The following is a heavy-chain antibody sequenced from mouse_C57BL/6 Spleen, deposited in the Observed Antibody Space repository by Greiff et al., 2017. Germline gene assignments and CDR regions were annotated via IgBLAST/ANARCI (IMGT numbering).Heavy chain of an antibody. J-gene: IGHJ4*01. Sequence: QVQLQQSGPGLVQPSQCLSITCTVSGFSLTSYGVHLVRQSPGKGLEWLGVIWSGGSTDSNAAFISILSISKDNSKSQIYFKMISLQADDTAKYDSARKEPTGAMDYWGQGTSVTVSS. D-gene: IGHD2-10*01. CDR3: ARKEPTGAMDY. CDR2: IWSGGST. V-gene: IGHV2-2*01. CDR1: GFSLTSYG.